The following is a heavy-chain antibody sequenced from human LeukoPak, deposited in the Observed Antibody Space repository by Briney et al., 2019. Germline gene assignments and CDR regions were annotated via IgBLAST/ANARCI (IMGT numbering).Heavy chain of an antibody. D-gene: IGHD2-8*01. V-gene: IGHV3-11*01. J-gene: IGHJ4*02. CDR2: ISPTGSSI. CDR1: GFSFSVNY. Sequence: PGGSLRLSCAASGFSFSVNYMSWIRQTPGKGLEWISYISPTGSSIFYADSVQGRFTVSRDNAKNSVYLQTDNLRAEDTAVYYCARAVGMGNGAHFDSWGQGSLVIVSS. CDR3: ARAVGMGNGAHFDS.